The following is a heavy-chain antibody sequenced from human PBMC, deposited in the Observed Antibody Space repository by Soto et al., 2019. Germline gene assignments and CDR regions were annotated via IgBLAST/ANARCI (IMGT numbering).Heavy chain of an antibody. D-gene: IGHD1-26*01. J-gene: IGHJ4*02. CDR1: GYTFTSYG. V-gene: IGHV1-18*01. Sequence: QVKLVQFGAEVKKPGASVKVSCKAFGYTFTSYGITWVRQAPGQGLEWMGWISTSHGYTSYAQKVQGRVTMTRDTATSTAYMELRSLRSDDPAVYSCVKDRDLSGSRSGYWGQGSLVTVSS. CDR3: VKDRDLSGSRSGY. CDR2: ISTSHGYT.